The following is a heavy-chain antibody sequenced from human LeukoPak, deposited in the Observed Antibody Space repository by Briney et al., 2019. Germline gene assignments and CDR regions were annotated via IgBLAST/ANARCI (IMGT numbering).Heavy chain of an antibody. V-gene: IGHV6-1*01. CDR1: GDSVSSNSAA. D-gene: IGHD3-22*01. CDR3: ARDRPVYYYDRTGYFDL. Sequence: SQTLSLTCAISGDSVSSNSAAWNWIRQSTSRGLEWLGRTYYRSKWCNDYAVSVKSRITINPDTSKNQFSLQLNSVTPEDTAVYYCARDRPVYYYDRTGYFDLWGRGTLVTVSS. J-gene: IGHJ2*01. CDR2: TYYRSKWCN.